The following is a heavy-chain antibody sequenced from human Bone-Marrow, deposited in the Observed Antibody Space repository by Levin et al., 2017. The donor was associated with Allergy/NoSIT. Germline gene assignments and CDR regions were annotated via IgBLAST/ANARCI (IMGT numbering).Heavy chain of an antibody. J-gene: IGHJ4*02. CDR2: VRTRSANYAT. CDR3: TGKSVGY. V-gene: IGHV3-73*01. CDR1: GFTISGSF. Sequence: TGGSLRLSCAASGFTISGSFMHWVRQAPGKGLEWVAHVRTRSANYATLYAVSVHGRFTVSRDDLKNTAYLQMNSLKDEDTAVYYCTGKSVGYWGQGTQVTVSS.